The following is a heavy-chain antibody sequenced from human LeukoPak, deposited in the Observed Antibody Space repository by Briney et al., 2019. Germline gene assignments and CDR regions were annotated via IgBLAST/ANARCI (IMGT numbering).Heavy chain of an antibody. CDR2: IIPIFGTA. CDR1: GGTFSSYA. D-gene: IGHD3-22*01. J-gene: IGHJ3*02. V-gene: IGHV1-69*13. CDR3: ARVLFMMVLNDAFDI. Sequence: GAXVKVSCKASGGTFSSYAISWVRQAPGQGLEWMGGIIPIFGTANYAQKFQGRVTITADESTSTAYMELSSLRSEDTAVYYCARVLFMMVLNDAFDIWGQGTMVTVSS.